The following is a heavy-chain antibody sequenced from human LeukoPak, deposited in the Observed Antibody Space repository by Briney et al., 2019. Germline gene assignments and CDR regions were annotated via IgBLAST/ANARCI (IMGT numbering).Heavy chain of an antibody. J-gene: IGHJ4*02. CDR2: IIPIFGTA. D-gene: IGHD3-22*01. Sequence: EASVKVSCKASGGTFSSYAISWVRQAPGQGLEWMGRIIPIFGTANYAQKFQGRVTITTDESTSTAYMELSSLRSEDTAMYYCARDQSYYYDSSGPIFDYWGQGTLVTVSS. V-gene: IGHV1-69*05. CDR3: ARDQSYYYDSSGPIFDY. CDR1: GGTFSSYA.